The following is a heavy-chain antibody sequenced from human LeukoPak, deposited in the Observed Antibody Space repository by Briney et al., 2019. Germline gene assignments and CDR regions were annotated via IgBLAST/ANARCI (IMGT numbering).Heavy chain of an antibody. D-gene: IGHD5/OR15-5a*01. CDR2: ISGSTRTI. CDR1: GFTFSSYA. CDR3: ARVLQTLGGVSFDY. J-gene: IGHJ4*02. V-gene: IGHV3-48*01. Sequence: GGSLRLSCAASGFTFSSYAMNWVRQGPGTGLEWVSYISGSTRTINYADSVKGRFTISRDNAKNSLYLQMNSLRAEDTAVYYCARVLQTLGGVSFDYWGQGTLVTVSS.